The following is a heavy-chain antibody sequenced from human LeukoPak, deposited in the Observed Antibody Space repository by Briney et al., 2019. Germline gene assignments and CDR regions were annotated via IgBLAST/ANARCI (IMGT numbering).Heavy chain of an antibody. V-gene: IGHV3-23*01. J-gene: IGHJ4*02. Sequence: GGSLRLSCAASGFTFSSYEMNWVRQAPGKGLEWVSSINGSGDKTYYADSVKGRFTISRDNSKNTLYLQMNSLRAEDTAVYYCAKPARTDYADYWGQGTLVTVSS. D-gene: IGHD1-14*01. CDR3: AKPARTDYADY. CDR2: INGSGDKT. CDR1: GFTFSSYE.